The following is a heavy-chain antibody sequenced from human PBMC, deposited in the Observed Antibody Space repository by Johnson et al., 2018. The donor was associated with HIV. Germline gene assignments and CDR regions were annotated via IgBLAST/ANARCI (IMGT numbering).Heavy chain of an antibody. Sequence: QVQLVESGGGVVQPGRSLRLSCAASGFTFSSYAMHWVRQAPGKGLEWVAVISYDGSNKYYADSVKGRFTISRDNSKNTLYFQMTSLRQDDTAVYSCYCTDHLGAGSESKGTFDAWGQGTMVTVSS. CDR1: GFTFSSYA. D-gene: IGHD3-10*01. V-gene: IGHV3-30*14. CDR2: ISYDGSNK. CDR3: YCTDHLGAGSESKGTFDA. J-gene: IGHJ3*01.